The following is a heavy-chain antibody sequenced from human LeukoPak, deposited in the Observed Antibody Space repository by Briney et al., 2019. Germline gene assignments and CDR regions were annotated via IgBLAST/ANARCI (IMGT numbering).Heavy chain of an antibody. CDR2: INHSGST. V-gene: IGHV4-34*01. CDR1: GGSFSGYY. D-gene: IGHD2-15*01. J-gene: IGHJ4*02. Sequence: SETLSLTCAVYGGSFSGYYWSWIRQPPGKGLEWIGEINHSGSTNYNPSLKSRVTISVDTSKNQFSLKLSSVTAADTAVYHCARTATYCSGGSCLYYFDYWGQGTLVTVSS. CDR3: ARTATYCSGGSCLYYFDY.